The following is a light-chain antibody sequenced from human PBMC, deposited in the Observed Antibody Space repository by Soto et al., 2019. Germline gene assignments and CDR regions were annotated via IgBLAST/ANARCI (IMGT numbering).Light chain of an antibody. CDR2: DVS. V-gene: IGLV2-14*01. CDR3: SSYTSSSTLYV. J-gene: IGLJ1*01. Sequence: QSALTQPASVSGSPGQSITISCTGTSSDVGCYNYVSWYQQHPGKAPKLMIYDVSNRPSGVSNRFYGSKSGNTASLTISGLQAEDEADYYCSSYTSSSTLYVFGTGTKVTVL. CDR1: SSDVGCYNY.